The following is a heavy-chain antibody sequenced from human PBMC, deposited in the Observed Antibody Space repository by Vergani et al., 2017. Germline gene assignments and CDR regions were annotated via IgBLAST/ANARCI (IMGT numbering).Heavy chain of an antibody. CDR3: GSLDGSLREN. V-gene: IGHV4-38-2*02. Sequence: QVQLQESGPGLVKPSETLSLICTVSDFSITNGDYRGWIRQPPGKGLEWIGSIYHSGRTYYNPSLRSRLTISVDTSKNQFSLTLRSVTAADTAVYHCGSLDGSLRENWGQGTLVTVSS. J-gene: IGHJ4*02. CDR1: DFSITNGDY. D-gene: IGHD1-26*01. CDR2: IYHSGRT.